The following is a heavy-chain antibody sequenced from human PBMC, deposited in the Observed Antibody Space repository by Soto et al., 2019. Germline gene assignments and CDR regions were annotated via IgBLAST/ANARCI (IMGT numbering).Heavy chain of an antibody. D-gene: IGHD6-19*01. CDR3: ARGPGSSDWRFSYYYMDV. CDR2: MNPNSGNA. CDR1: FTSYD. Sequence: QVQLVQSGAEVKKPGASVKVSCTFTSYDINWVRQATGQGLEWMAWMNPNSGNARYAQKFQGRVTMTRNTSNFTADMEWSSLRSEDTAVYYCARGPGSSDWRFSYYYMDVWGQGTTVTVSS. V-gene: IGHV1-8*01. J-gene: IGHJ6*02.